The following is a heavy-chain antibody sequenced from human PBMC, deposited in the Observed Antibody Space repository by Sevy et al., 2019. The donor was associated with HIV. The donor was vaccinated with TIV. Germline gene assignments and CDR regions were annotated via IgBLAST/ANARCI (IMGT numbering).Heavy chain of an antibody. J-gene: IGHJ4*02. CDR3: ARDRGELYYFDY. CDR2: IYYDGSA. D-gene: IGHD3-10*01. V-gene: IGHV4-59*01. CDR1: GGFIGSYY. Sequence: SETLSLTCTVSGGFIGSYYWSWIRQAPGKGLEWIGYIYYDGSANYNPSLKSRVTLSEDTLKNQVSLKLSSVTPADTAVYYGARDRGELYYFDYWGQGTLVTVSS.